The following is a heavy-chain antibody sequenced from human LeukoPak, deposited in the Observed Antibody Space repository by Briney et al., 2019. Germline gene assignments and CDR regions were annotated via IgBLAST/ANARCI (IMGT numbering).Heavy chain of an antibody. J-gene: IGHJ4*02. Sequence: GASVKVSCKVSGYTFTGYYMHWVRQAPGQGLEWMGRINPNSGDINYAQKFQGRVTMTRDTSISTAYMELSRLRSDDTAVYYCASGNRLPGYQLLDWGQGTLVTVSS. V-gene: IGHV1-2*06. CDR1: GYTFTGYY. D-gene: IGHD2-2*01. CDR2: INPNSGDI. CDR3: ASGNRLPGYQLLD.